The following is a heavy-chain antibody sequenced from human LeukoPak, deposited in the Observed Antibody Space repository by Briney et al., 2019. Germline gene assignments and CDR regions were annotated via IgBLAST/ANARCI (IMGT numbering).Heavy chain of an antibody. CDR2: ISSSSSYI. CDR1: GFTLSNYS. D-gene: IGHD3-3*01. CDR3: ARENYDFLVPGYDY. J-gene: IGHJ4*02. Sequence: GGSLRLSCVASGFTLSNYSMNWVRQAPGKGLEWVSSISSSSSYIYYADSVKGRFTISRDNAKNSLYLQMNSLRAEDTAVYYCARENYDFLVPGYDYWGQGTLVTVSS. V-gene: IGHV3-21*01.